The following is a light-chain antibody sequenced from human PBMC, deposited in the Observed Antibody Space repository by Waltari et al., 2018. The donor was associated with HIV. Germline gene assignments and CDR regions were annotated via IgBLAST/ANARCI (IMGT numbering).Light chain of an antibody. CDR3: QQYNNWPRT. V-gene: IGKV3-15*01. CDR2: GAS. Sequence: EIVMTQSPVTLSVSPGERATLSCRASQSVSSNLAWYQQKPGQAPRLFIYGASTRATGIPARFSGSGSGTEFTLTISSLQSEDFAVYYCQQYNNWPRTFGQGTKLEIK. CDR1: QSVSSN. J-gene: IGKJ2*01.